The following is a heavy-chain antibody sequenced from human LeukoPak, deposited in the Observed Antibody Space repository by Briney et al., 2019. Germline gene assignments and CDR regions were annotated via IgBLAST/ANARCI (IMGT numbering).Heavy chain of an antibody. V-gene: IGHV4-59*08. CDR3: ASSNSSGWPNDKYYYGMDV. J-gene: IGHJ6*02. D-gene: IGHD6-19*01. CDR1: GGSISSYY. CDR2: IYYSGST. Sequence: SETLSLTCTASGGSISSYYWSWIRQPPGKGLEWIGYIYYSGSTNYNPSLKSRVTISVDTSKNQFSLKLSSVTAADTAVYYCASSNSSGWPNDKYYYGMDVWGQGTTVTVSS.